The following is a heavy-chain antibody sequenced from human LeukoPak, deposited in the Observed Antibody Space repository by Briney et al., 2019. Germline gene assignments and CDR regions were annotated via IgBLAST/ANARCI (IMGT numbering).Heavy chain of an antibody. D-gene: IGHD3-10*01. J-gene: IGHJ6*02. CDR3: ARVLGTMVRGVIPKPYGMDV. Sequence: GGSLRLSCAASGFTFSSYSLHWVRQAPGKGLEWVSSISRSSSYIYYADSVKGRFTISRDNAKNSLYLQMNSLRAEDTAVYYCARVLGTMVRGVIPKPYGMDVWGQGTTVTVSS. V-gene: IGHV3-21*01. CDR1: GFTFSSYS. CDR2: ISRSSSYI.